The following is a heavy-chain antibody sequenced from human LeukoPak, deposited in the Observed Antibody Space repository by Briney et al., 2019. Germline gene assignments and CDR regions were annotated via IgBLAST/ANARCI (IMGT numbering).Heavy chain of an antibody. V-gene: IGHV4-39*07. CDR3: ARDLDYGGNSGDY. Sequence: SETLSLTCTVSGGSISSSSYYWGWIRQPPGKGLEWIGEINHSGSTNYNPSLKSRVTISVDTSKNQFSLKLSSVTAADTAVYYCARDLDYGGNSGDYWGQGTLVTVSS. J-gene: IGHJ4*02. CDR2: INHSGST. D-gene: IGHD4-17*01. CDR1: GGSISSSSYY.